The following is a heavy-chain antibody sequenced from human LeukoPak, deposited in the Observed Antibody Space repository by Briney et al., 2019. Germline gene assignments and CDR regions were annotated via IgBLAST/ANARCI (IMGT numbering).Heavy chain of an antibody. Sequence: PSETLSLTCAVNGGSLSDYFWSCIRHSPHTLPDWIGEIDHSGPTNYHPSFKSRVTISLDTSKNEFSLKLTSVTAADTAVYYCTRQYSSSYHSDHWGQGTVVTVSS. D-gene: IGHD6-6*01. CDR1: GGSLSDYF. J-gene: IGHJ4*02. CDR3: TRQYSSSYHSDH. V-gene: IGHV4-34*01. CDR2: IDHSGPT.